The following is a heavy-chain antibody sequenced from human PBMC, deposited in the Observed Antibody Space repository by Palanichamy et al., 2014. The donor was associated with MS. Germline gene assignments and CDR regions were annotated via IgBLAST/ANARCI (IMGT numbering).Heavy chain of an antibody. D-gene: IGHD4-17*01. J-gene: IGHJ5*02. Sequence: AEYMGGRVTITADKSTSTAYMELSSLRSEDTAVYYCARSPPDYGDYGRRTNWFDPWGQGTLVTVSS. CDR3: ARSPPDYGDYGRRTNWFDP. V-gene: IGHV1-69*02.